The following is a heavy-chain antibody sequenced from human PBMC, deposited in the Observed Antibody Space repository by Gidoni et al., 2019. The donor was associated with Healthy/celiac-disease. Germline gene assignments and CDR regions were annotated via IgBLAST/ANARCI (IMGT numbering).Heavy chain of an antibody. CDR1: GGSFSGYY. CDR2: INHSGST. Sequence: QVQLQQWGAGLLKPSETLSLTCAVYGGSFSGYYWSWIRQPPGKGLEWIGEINHSGSTHYNPSLKSRVTISVDTSKNQFSLKLSSVTAADTAVYYCARGRRSLWFGELFVRSVLWFDPWGQGTLVTVSS. V-gene: IGHV4-34*01. CDR3: ARGRRSLWFGELFVRSVLWFDP. D-gene: IGHD3-10*01. J-gene: IGHJ5*02.